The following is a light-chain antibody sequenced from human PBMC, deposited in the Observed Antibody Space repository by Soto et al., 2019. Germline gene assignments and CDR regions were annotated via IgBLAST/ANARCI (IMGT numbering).Light chain of an antibody. V-gene: IGKV1-5*01. CDR1: QNINNW. J-gene: IGKJ2*01. Sequence: DIQMTQSPSTLSASVGDRVTITCRASQNINNWLAWFQQKPGKAPKLLIYDASTLESGVPSRFSGSGSGTEFTLTISSLQPEDFATYYCQQYNGFFGQGTKLEIK. CDR3: QQYNGF. CDR2: DAS.